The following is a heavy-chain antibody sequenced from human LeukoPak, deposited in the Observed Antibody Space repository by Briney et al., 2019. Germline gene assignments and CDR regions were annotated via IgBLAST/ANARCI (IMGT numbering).Heavy chain of an antibody. J-gene: IGHJ4*02. CDR2: INPNSGDT. Sequence: ASVKVSCKASGYTFTGYYMHWVRQAPGQGLEWMGWINPNSGDTNYAQKFQGKVTMTRDTSISTAYMELSRLRSDDTAVYYCARVRYRLAETYIDYWGQGTLVTVSS. CDR3: ARVRYRLAETYIDY. CDR1: GYTFTGYY. D-gene: IGHD3-16*01. V-gene: IGHV1-2*02.